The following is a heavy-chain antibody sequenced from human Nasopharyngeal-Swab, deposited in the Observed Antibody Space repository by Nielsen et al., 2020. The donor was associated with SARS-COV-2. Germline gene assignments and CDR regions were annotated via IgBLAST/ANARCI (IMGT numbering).Heavy chain of an antibody. J-gene: IGHJ5*02. CDR2: FDPEDGET. CDR3: ATAPPMVVTPPWWFDP. V-gene: IGHV1-24*01. CDR1: EYTLTGLS. Sequence: ASVKVSCKVSEYTLTGLSMHWVRQAPGKGLEWMGGFDPEDGETIYAQKFQGRVTMTEDTSTDTAYMELSSLRSEDTAVYYCATAPPMVVTPPWWFDPWGQGTLVTVSS. D-gene: IGHD4-23*01.